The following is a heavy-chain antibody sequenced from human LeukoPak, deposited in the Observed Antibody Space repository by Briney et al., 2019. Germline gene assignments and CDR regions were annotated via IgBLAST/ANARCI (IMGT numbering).Heavy chain of an antibody. V-gene: IGHV3-9*01. CDR3: ARDQKYYDSSGYRDAFDI. D-gene: IGHD3-22*01. J-gene: IGHJ3*02. Sequence: PGGSLRLSCAASGFTFDDYAMHWVRQAPGKGLEWVSGISWNSGSIGYADSVKGRFTISRDNAKNSLYLQMNSLRAEDTAVYYCARDQKYYDSSGYRDAFDIWGQGTMVTVSS. CDR1: GFTFDDYA. CDR2: ISWNSGSI.